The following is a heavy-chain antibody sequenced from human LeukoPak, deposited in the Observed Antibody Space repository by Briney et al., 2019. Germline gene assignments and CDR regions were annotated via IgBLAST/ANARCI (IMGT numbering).Heavy chain of an antibody. V-gene: IGHV3-53*01. CDR1: GFTVSSNY. CDR3: ARDVSVWGSGSYSDY. D-gene: IGHD3-10*01. J-gene: IGHJ4*02. Sequence: GGSLRLSCAASGFTVSSNYMSWVCQAPGKGLEWVSVIYSGGSTYYADSVKGRFTISRDNSKNTLYLQMNSLRAEDTAVYYCARDVSVWGSGSYSDYWGQGTLVTVSS. CDR2: IYSGGST.